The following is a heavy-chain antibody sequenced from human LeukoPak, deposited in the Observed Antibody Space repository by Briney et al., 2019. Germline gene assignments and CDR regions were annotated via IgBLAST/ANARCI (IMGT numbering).Heavy chain of an antibody. CDR3: AREAMARFDY. CDR2: IYYSGST. D-gene: IGHD2-8*01. V-gene: IGHV4-39*07. J-gene: IGHJ4*02. CDR1: GASISSSSYY. Sequence: SETLSLTCTVSGASISSSSYYWGWIRQPPGKGLEWIGNIYYSGSTYYNPSLKSRLTISVDASKNQFSLRLSSVTAADTAVYYCAREAMARFDYWGQGTLVTVSS.